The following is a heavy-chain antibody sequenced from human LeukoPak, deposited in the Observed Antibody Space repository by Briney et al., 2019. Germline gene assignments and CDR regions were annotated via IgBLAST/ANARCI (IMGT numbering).Heavy chain of an antibody. D-gene: IGHD5-18*01. Sequence: GGSLRLSCAASGFTFSIYSMSWVRQAPGGGLEWVSSISTSSAYRHYADSVRGRFTISRDNAKNSLYLQMNSLRAEDTAVYYCATTPTAMGKFLFDSWGQGTLVTVSS. J-gene: IGHJ4*02. CDR1: GFTFSIYS. CDR2: ISTSSAYR. V-gene: IGHV3-21*01. CDR3: ATTPTAMGKFLFDS.